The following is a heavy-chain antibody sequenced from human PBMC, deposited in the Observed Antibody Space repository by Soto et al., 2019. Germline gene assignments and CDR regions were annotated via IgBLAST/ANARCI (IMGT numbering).Heavy chain of an antibody. CDR2: LYYSGIS. CDR3: ARVGGAPLGAFDI. Sequence: SETLSLTCTVCGSSVSSYYWSWIRQPPGKGLEWIGYLYYSGISNYNPSLKSRVTISLDTSKNQFSLKLSSVTAADTAVYYCARVGGAPLGAFDIWGQGTMVTVSS. D-gene: IGHD3-10*01. CDR1: GSSVSSYY. V-gene: IGHV4-59*02. J-gene: IGHJ3*02.